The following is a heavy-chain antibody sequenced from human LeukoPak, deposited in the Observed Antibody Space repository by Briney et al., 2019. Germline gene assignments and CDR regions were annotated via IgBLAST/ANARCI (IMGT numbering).Heavy chain of an antibody. D-gene: IGHD3-3*01. CDR2: MNPNSGNT. V-gene: IGHV1-8*01. CDR3: ARRRGITIFGVALNNWFDP. CDR1: GYTFTSYD. J-gene: IGHJ5*02. Sequence: ASVKVSCKASGYTFTSYDINWVRQATGRGLEWMGWMNPNSGNTGYAQKFQGRVTMTRNTSISTAYMELSSLRSEDTAVYYCARRRGITIFGVALNNWFDPWGQGTLVTVSS.